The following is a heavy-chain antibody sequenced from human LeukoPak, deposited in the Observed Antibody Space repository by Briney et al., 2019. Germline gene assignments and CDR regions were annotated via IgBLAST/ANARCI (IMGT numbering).Heavy chain of an antibody. D-gene: IGHD4-23*01. J-gene: IGHJ4*02. CDR3: TRPVTDDREDY. V-gene: IGHV3-73*01. CDR1: GFTFSGSA. CDR2: IRSKANSYAT. Sequence: GGSLKLSCAASGFTFSGSAMHWVRQASGKGLEWVGRIRSKANSYATAYAASVKGRFTISRDDSKNTAYLQMNSLKTEDTAVYYCTRPVTDDREDYWGQGTLVTVSS.